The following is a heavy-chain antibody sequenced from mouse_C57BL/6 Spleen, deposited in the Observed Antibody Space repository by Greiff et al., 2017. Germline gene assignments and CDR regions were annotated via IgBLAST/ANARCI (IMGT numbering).Heavy chain of an antibody. D-gene: IGHD2-3*01. CDR1: GFTFSDYY. CDR3: ARQGWDYYAMDY. CDR2: ISNGGGST. Sequence: DVKLVESGGGLVQPGGSLKLSCAASGFTFSDYYMYWVRQTPEKRLEWVAYISNGGGSTYYPETVKGRFTISRDNAKNTQYLQMSRLKSEDTAMYYCARQGWDYYAMDYWGQGTSVTVSS. V-gene: IGHV5-12*01. J-gene: IGHJ4*01.